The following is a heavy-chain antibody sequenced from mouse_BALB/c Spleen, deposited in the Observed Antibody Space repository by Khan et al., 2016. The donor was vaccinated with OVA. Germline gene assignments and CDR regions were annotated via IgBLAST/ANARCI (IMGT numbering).Heavy chain of an antibody. J-gene: IGHJ2*01. CDR2: INPTSGST. CDR3: TRDRIDY. D-gene: IGHD2-14*01. V-gene: IGHV1-7*01. Sequence: QVQLQQSGAELAKPGASVKMSCKASGYTFTTYWMHWVKQRPGQGLEWIGYINPTSGSTDSNEKFKDKTTLSADKSSSSAYMQLSSLTSEDSAVYYCTRDRIDYWGQGTTLTVSS. CDR1: GYTFTTYW.